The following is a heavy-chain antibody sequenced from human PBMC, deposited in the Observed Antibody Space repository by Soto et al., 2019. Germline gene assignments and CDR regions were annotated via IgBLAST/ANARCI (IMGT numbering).Heavy chain of an antibody. Sequence: QVQLVQSGAEVKKPGASVKVSCKASGYTFTNNDVSWVRQATGQGLEWMGWMNPGSGDTGYAQKFQGRVTMTRDISIATAYMELNSLTSEDTAIYYCASMESFDSLNWFDPWGKGTLVTVSS. CDR2: MNPGSGDT. D-gene: IGHD3-9*01. CDR3: ASMESFDSLNWFDP. CDR1: GYTFTNND. V-gene: IGHV1-8*01. J-gene: IGHJ5*02.